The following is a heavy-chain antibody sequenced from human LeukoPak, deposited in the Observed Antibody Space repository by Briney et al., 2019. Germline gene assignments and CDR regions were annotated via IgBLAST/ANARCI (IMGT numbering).Heavy chain of an antibody. J-gene: IGHJ3*02. D-gene: IGHD1-1*01. CDR3: ARETYTSWAFDI. V-gene: IGHV3-21*01. Sequence: GGSLRLSSAASGFTFTNYDINWVRQVPGKGLEWVSSISSSGIYIYYADSVKGRFTISRDNAKNSVSLQMDSLRAEDAAVYFCARETYTSWAFDIWGQGTMVTVSS. CDR1: GFTFTNYD. CDR2: ISSSGIYI.